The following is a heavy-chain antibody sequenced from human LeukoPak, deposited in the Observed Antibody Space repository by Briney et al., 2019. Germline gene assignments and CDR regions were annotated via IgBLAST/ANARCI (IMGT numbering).Heavy chain of an antibody. J-gene: IGHJ5*02. CDR3: GRLST. Sequence: GGSLRLSCAVSGFTVSSTYVIWVRQAPGKGLEGVSVIDSGGSTFYADSVKGRFTISRHNSKNTLYLQMNSLRAEDTAVYYCGRLSTWGQGTLVTVSS. CDR2: IDSGGST. V-gene: IGHV3-53*04. CDR1: GFTVSSTY. D-gene: IGHD2-2*01.